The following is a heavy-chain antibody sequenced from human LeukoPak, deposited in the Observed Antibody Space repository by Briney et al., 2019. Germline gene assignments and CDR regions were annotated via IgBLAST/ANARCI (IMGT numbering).Heavy chain of an antibody. D-gene: IGHD4-23*01. CDR2: INPSGGST. Sequence: ASVKVSCKASGYTFTSYYMHWVRQAPGQGLEWMGIINPSGGSTSYAQKFQGRVTMTRDTSTSTVYIELSSLRSGDTAVYYCARDQRYYGGNSNWFDPWGQGTLVTVSS. CDR3: ARDQRYYGGNSNWFDP. V-gene: IGHV1-46*01. J-gene: IGHJ5*02. CDR1: GYTFTSYY.